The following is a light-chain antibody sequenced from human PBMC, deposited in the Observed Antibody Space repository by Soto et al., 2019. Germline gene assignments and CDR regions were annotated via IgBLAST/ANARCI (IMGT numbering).Light chain of an antibody. CDR1: QSVSSSY. CDR2: GAS. CDR3: QHYSSSPVYT. V-gene: IGKV3-20*01. Sequence: IVLTQSPGTLSLSPGERATLSCRASQSVSSSYLAWYQQKPGQAPRLLIYGASSRATGIPDRFRGSGSGTDFTLTISRLAPEDFAVYYCQHYSSSPVYTFGQGATLEIK. J-gene: IGKJ2*01.